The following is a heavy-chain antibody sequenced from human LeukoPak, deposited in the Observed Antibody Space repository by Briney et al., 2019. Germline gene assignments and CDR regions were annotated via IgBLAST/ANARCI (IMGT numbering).Heavy chain of an antibody. CDR2: IWYDGSNK. CDR3: ARVFTYYYDSSGYYY. V-gene: IGHV3-33*01. J-gene: IGHJ4*02. D-gene: IGHD3-22*01. Sequence: GRSLRLSCAASGFTFSSYGMHWVRQAPGKGLEWVAVIWYDGSNKYYADSVKGRFTISRDNSKNTLYLQMNSLRAEDTAVYYCARVFTYYYDSSGYYYWGQGTLVTVSS. CDR1: GFTFSSYG.